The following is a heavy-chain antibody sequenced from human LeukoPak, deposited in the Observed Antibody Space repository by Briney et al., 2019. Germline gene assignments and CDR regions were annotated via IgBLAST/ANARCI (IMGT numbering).Heavy chain of an antibody. CDR1: GIAFSDVW. J-gene: IGHJ4*02. V-gene: IGHV3-15*01. CDR3: AAFSKGF. CDR2: IKSKADGGTT. Sequence: KAGGSLRLSCSASGIAFSDVWMTWVRQAPGKGLEWVGRIKSKADGGTTDYAAPVKGRFSISGDDSKNTVYLQMDSLEAEDTAVYYCAAFSKGFWGQGTLVTVSS.